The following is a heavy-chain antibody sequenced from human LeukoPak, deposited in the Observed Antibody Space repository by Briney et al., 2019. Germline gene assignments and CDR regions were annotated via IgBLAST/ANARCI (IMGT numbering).Heavy chain of an antibody. J-gene: IGHJ5*02. CDR1: NGSISGYF. CDR2: TYHSGST. V-gene: IGHV4-59*01. CDR3: AREVGNSDSDNWFDP. Sequence: SETPSLTCTVSNGSISGYFWNWIRQPPGKRLEWIGYTYHSGSTNYNPSLKSRVTISIDTSENQVSLILRSVTAADTAVYYCAREVGNSDSDNWFDPWGQGTLVTVSS. D-gene: IGHD4-23*01.